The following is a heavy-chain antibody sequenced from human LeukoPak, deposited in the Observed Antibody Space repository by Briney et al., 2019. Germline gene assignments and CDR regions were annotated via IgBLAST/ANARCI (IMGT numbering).Heavy chain of an antibody. J-gene: IGHJ4*02. D-gene: IGHD3-3*01. CDR1: GYRFTSYY. CDR3: ARGFPLRPYYDFWSGYYEGPGYFDY. CDR2: INPSDGST. Sequence: GASVKVSCKASGYRFTSYYMHWVRQAPGQGLEWMGIINPSDGSTSYAQRFQGRVTLTRDTSTSTVYMELSSLRSDDTAVYYCARGFPLRPYYDFWSGYYEGPGYFDYWGQGTLVTVSS. V-gene: IGHV1-46*01.